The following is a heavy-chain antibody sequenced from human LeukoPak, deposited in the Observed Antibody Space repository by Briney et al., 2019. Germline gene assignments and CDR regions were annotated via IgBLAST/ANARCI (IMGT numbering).Heavy chain of an antibody. CDR2: MNKDGSKI. V-gene: IGHV3-7*01. Sequence: GGSLRLSCATSGFTFSNYWMTWVRQAPGKGLVWLANMNKDGSKIYYVDSVKGRFTISRDNAKNSLHLQMNSLRVEDTAVYYCARDPPPCTSTTCYTGFDYWGQGTLVTVSS. CDR3: ARDPPPCTSTTCYTGFDY. D-gene: IGHD2-2*02. J-gene: IGHJ4*02. CDR1: GFTFSNYW.